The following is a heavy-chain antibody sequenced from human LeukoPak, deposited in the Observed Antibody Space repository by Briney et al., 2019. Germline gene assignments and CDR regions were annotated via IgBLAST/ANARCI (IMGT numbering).Heavy chain of an antibody. CDR1: GFTFSSYW. CDR2: IKQDGSEK. V-gene: IGHV3-7*01. Sequence: GGSLRLSCAASGFTFSSYWMSWVRQAPGKGLEWVANIKQDGSEKYYVGSVKGRFTISRDNAKNSLYLQMNSLRAEDTAVYYCARDPAKGGAPDAFDIWGQGTMITVSS. CDR3: ARDPAKGGAPDAFDI. D-gene: IGHD2-21*01. J-gene: IGHJ3*02.